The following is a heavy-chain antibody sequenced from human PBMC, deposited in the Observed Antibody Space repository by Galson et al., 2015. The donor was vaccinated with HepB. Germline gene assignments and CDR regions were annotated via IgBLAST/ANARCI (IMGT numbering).Heavy chain of an antibody. V-gene: IGHV6-1*01. CDR2: TYYRSKWYN. CDR3: AREGGAFYYYDSEYAFDI. J-gene: IGHJ3*02. D-gene: IGHD3-22*01. CDR1: GDSVSSNSAA. Sequence: CAISGDSVSSNSAAWNWIRQSPSRGLEWLGRTYYRSKWYNDYAVSVKSRITINPDTSKNQFSLQLNSVTPEDTAVYYCAREGGAFYYYDSEYAFDIWGQGTMVTVSS.